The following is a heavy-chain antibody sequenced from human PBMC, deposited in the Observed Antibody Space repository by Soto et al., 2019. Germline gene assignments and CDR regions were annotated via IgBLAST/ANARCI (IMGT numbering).Heavy chain of an antibody. CDR2: IYYSGST. D-gene: IGHD6-13*01. CDR1: GGSISSYY. J-gene: IGHJ4*02. CDR3: ARDTSHSSSWYVPFDY. Sequence: PSETLSLTCTVSGGSISSYYWSWVRQPPGKGLEWIGYIYYSGSTNYNPSLKSRVTISVDTSKNQFSLKLSSVTAADTAVYYCARDTSHSSSWYVPFDYWGQGTLVTVSS. V-gene: IGHV4-59*01.